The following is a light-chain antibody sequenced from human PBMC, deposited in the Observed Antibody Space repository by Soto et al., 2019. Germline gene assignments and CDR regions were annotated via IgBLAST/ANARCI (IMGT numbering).Light chain of an antibody. CDR3: KQSYSTPPWT. CDR1: QSISSY. Sequence: DIQMTQSPSSLSASVGDRVTITCRASQSISSYLNWYQQKPGKAPKLLIYAASSLQSGVPSRFSGSGSGTDCTLTISSLQPEDFATYYGKQSYSTPPWTCGQGTKVEIK. CDR2: AAS. V-gene: IGKV1-39*01. J-gene: IGKJ1*01.